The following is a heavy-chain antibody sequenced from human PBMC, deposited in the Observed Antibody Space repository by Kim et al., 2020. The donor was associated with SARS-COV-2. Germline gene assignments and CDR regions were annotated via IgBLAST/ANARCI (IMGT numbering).Heavy chain of an antibody. D-gene: IGHD6-13*01. CDR2: IYYSGST. V-gene: IGHV4-39*01. CDR3: WHRDSSWYGGFDY. CDR1: GGSISSSSYY. Sequence: SETLSLTCTVSGGSISSSSYYWGWIRQPPGKGLEWIGSIYYSGSTYYNPSLKSRVTISVDTSKNQFSLKLSSVTAADTAVYYCWHRDSSWYGGFDYWGQGTLVTVSS. J-gene: IGHJ4*02.